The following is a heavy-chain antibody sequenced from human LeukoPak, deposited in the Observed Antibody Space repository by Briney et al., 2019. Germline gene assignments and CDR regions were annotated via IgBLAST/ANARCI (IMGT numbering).Heavy chain of an antibody. Sequence: ASVKVSCKASGYTFTSYGISWVRQAPGQGLEWMGWISAYNGNTNYVQKLQGRVTMTTDTSTSTAYMELRSLGSDDTAVYYCARDNGYDILTGPLYYFDYWGQGTLVTVSS. V-gene: IGHV1-18*01. J-gene: IGHJ4*02. D-gene: IGHD3-9*01. CDR2: ISAYNGNT. CDR1: GYTFTSYG. CDR3: ARDNGYDILTGPLYYFDY.